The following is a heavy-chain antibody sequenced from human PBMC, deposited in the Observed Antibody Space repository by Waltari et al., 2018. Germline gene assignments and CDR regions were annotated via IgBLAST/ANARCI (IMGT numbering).Heavy chain of an antibody. J-gene: IGHJ4*02. CDR3: ARTGYSSSWSTADYFDY. V-gene: IGHV4-34*01. Sequence: QVQLQQWGAGLLKPSETLSPTCAVYGGSFSGYSRSWIRQPPGKRLEWIVEIKHSGSTNYTLSLRGRVTISVDTAKNQFSLERSSGTAADTAVYYCARTGYSSSWSTADYFDYWGQGTLVTVSS. D-gene: IGHD6-13*01. CDR2: IKHSGST. CDR1: GGSFSGYS.